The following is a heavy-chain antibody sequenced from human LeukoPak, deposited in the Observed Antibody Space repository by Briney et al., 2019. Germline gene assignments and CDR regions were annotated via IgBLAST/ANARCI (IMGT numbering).Heavy chain of an antibody. Sequence: SETLSLTRAVYDGSFPGYFWNWIRQSPRKGMEWIGEINHRGSTNYNQSLKSRLTISVDTSKNQFSLRLTSVTAADTGAYFCARDPTTVMTVPWYFDTWGQGTLVTVSS. J-gene: IGHJ4*02. CDR1: DGSFPGYF. CDR3: ARDPTTVMTVPWYFDT. CDR2: INHRGST. D-gene: IGHD4-11*01. V-gene: IGHV4-34*01.